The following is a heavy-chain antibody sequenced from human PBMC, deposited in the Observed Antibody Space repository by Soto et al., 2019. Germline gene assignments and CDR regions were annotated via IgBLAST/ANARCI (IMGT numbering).Heavy chain of an antibody. J-gene: IGHJ4*02. D-gene: IGHD6-6*01. V-gene: IGHV4-59*01. CDR2: VFYSGTT. CDR1: GASISSYY. Sequence: PSETLSLTCTVSGASISSYYWSWIRQPPGKGLEWIGFVFYSGTTSFNPSLESRLTMSVDTSKNQFSLNLTSVTAADTAVYYCARETSDQLGSLDSWGQGPLVTVYS. CDR3: ARETSDQLGSLDS.